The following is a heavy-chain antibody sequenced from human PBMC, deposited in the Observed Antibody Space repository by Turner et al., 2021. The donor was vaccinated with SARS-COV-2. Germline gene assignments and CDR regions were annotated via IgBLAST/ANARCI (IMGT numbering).Heavy chain of an antibody. CDR1: GGTFSSYA. CDR3: ARVAFYYDSSGYCLDY. CDR2: IIPILGIA. Sequence: QVEPVQSGAEVKKPASSPKVSCQASGGTFSSYAISWVRQAPGQGLEWMGRIIPILGIANYAQKFQGRVTITADKSTGTAYMELSSLRAEDTAVYCCARVAFYYDSSGYCLDYWGQGTLVTVSS. D-gene: IGHD3-22*01. J-gene: IGHJ4*02. V-gene: IGHV1-69*04.